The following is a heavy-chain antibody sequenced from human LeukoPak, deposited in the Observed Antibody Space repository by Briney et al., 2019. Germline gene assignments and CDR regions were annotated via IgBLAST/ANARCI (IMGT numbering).Heavy chain of an antibody. V-gene: IGHV1-2*02. Sequence: ASVKVSCKASGYTFTGYYMHWVRQAPGQGLEWMGWINPNSGGTNYAQKFQGRVTMTRDTSISTAYMELSRPRSDDTAVYYCAREGVGAIDAFDIWGQGTMVTVSS. J-gene: IGHJ3*02. CDR3: AREGVGAIDAFDI. D-gene: IGHD1-26*01. CDR1: GYTFTGYY. CDR2: INPNSGGT.